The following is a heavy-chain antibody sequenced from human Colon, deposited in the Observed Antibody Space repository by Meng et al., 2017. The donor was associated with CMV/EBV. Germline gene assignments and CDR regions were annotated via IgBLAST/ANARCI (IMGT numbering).Heavy chain of an antibody. V-gene: IGHV3-48*04. J-gene: IGHJ4*02. CDR2: ITSSSSTI. Sequence: GGSLRLSCAASGFTVNVNFMTWVRQAPGKGLEWVSYITSSSSTIYQADSVKGRFTISRDNAKNSLYLQMNSLRAEDTAVYYCVRDSGNGGACDYWGQGTLVTVSS. CDR3: VRDSGNGGACDY. D-gene: IGHD4-23*01. CDR1: GFTVNVNF.